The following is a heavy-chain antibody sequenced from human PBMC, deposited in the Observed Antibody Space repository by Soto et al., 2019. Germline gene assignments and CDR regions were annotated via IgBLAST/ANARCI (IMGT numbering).Heavy chain of an antibody. J-gene: IGHJ4*02. V-gene: IGHV3-30*18. CDR2: ISYDGSNK. D-gene: IGHD5-18*01. CDR3: AKDQRGYGPYYFDY. Sequence: QVQLVESGGGVVQPGRSLRLSCAASGFTFSSYGMHWVRQAPGKGLEWVAVISYDGSNKYYADSVKGRFTISRDNSKNTLYLQMNSLRAEDTAVYYCAKDQRGYGPYYFDYWGQGTLVTVSS. CDR1: GFTFSSYG.